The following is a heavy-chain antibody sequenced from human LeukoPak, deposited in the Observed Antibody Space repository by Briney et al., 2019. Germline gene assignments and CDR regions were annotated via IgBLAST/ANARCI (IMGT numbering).Heavy chain of an antibody. V-gene: IGHV3-9*01. D-gene: IGHD2-15*01. CDR1: GFTFDDYA. CDR2: ISWNSGTI. J-gene: IGHJ4*02. CDR3: ARFGYVAAVDV. Sequence: GGSLRLSCAASGFTFDDYAMHWVRQAPGKGLEWVSGISWNSGTIGYADSVKGRFSISRDNAKNLVYLQMNSLRAEDTAVYHCARFGYVAAVDVWGQGTPVTVSS.